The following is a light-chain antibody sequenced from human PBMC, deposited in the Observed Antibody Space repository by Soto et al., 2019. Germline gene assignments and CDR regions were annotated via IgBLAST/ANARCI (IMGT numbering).Light chain of an antibody. Sequence: QPVLTQPSSLSASPGASASLTCTLSSGFSVGTYSIFWYQQKPGSPPQYLLRYKSDSDNQQVSGVPSRFSGSKDVSANAGILLISGLQSEDEADYYCMIWHNSASVFGGGTKVTVL. J-gene: IGLJ2*01. CDR1: SGFSVGTYS. CDR2: YKSDSDN. CDR3: MIWHNSASV. V-gene: IGLV5-45*03.